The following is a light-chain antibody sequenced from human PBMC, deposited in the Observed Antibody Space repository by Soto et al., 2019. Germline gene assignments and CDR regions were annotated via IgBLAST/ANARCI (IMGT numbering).Light chain of an antibody. CDR3: QSYDSSLSGYV. CDR2: GNS. V-gene: IGLV1-40*01. Sequence: QSVLTQPPSVSGAPGQRVTISCTGSSSNIGAGYDVHWYQQLPGTAPKLLIYGNSNRPSGVPDRCSGSKSGTSGSLAITGLQAEDEADYYCQSYDSSLSGYVFGTGTKLTV. J-gene: IGLJ1*01. CDR1: SSNIGAGYD.